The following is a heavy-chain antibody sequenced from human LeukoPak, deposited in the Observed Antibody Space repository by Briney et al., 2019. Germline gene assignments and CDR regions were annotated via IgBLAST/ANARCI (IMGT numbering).Heavy chain of an antibody. J-gene: IGHJ4*02. CDR3: ARDLLSGGVITYTFDY. V-gene: IGHV3-30*04. Sequence: GRSLRLSCAASGFTFNSYSMHWVRQAPGKGLEWVAVISYDGSNKYYADSVKGRFTISTDNSKNTLYLQMNSLRAEDTAVYYCARDLLSGGVITYTFDYWGQGTLVTVSS. CDR1: GFTFNSYS. D-gene: IGHD3-22*01. CDR2: ISYDGSNK.